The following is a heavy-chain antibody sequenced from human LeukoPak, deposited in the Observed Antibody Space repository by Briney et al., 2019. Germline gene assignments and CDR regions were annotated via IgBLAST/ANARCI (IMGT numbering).Heavy chain of an antibody. V-gene: IGHV3-21*04. CDR1: GLTFNTYS. D-gene: IGHD1-26*01. CDR2: ISSSGSYI. J-gene: IGHJ5*02. CDR3: VGGVNWFDP. Sequence: GGSLRLSCAASGLTFNTYSMNWVRQAPGKGLEWVSSISSSGSYIYYADSVKGRFTISRDNSKSTLYLQMNSLRAEDTAVYYCVGGVNWFDPWGQGTLVTVSS.